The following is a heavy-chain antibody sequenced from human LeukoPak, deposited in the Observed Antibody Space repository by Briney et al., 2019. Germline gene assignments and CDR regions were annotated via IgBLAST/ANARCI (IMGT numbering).Heavy chain of an antibody. D-gene: IGHD5-12*01. Sequence: PGGSLRLSCAASGFTFSSYGMHWVRQAPGKGLERVAVIWYDGSNKYYADSVKGRFTISRDNSKNTLYLQMNSLRAEDTAVYYCARRRLRLGYFYYGMDVWGQGTTVTVSS. J-gene: IGHJ6*02. CDR2: IWYDGSNK. CDR3: ARRRLRLGYFYYGMDV. CDR1: GFTFSSYG. V-gene: IGHV3-33*01.